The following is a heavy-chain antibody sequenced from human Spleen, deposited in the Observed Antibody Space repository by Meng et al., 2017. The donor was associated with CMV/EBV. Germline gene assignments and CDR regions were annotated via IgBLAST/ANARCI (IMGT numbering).Heavy chain of an antibody. J-gene: IGHJ4*02. V-gene: IGHV3-48*04. D-gene: IGHD3-22*01. CDR3: ARGYYDSSGLFDC. Sequence: GGSLRLSCAASGFTFGSYSMNWVRQAPGKGLEWVSYISSSSTIYYADSVKGRFTISRDNAKNSLYLQMNSLRVEDTAVYYCARGYYDSSGLFDCWGQGTLVTVSS. CDR1: GFTFGSYS. CDR2: ISSSSTI.